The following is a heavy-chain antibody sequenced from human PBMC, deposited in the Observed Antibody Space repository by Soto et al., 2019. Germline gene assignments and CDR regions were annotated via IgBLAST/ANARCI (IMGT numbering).Heavy chain of an antibody. CDR3: ARSRSGYDYGYFDY. Sequence: QLQLQESGPGLVKPSETLSLTCTVSGGSISSSSYYWGWIRQPPGKGLEWIGSIYYSGSTYYNPSLKSRVTISVDTSKNQFSLKMSSVTAADTAVYYCARSRSGYDYGYFDYWGQGTLVTVS. CDR2: IYYSGST. D-gene: IGHD5-12*01. CDR1: GGSISSSSYY. V-gene: IGHV4-39*01. J-gene: IGHJ4*02.